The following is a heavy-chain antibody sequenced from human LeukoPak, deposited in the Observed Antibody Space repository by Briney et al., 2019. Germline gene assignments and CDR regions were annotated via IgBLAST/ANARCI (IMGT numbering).Heavy chain of an antibody. J-gene: IGHJ5*02. V-gene: IGHV7-4-1*02. CDR2: INTNTGNP. Sequence: ASVKVSRKASGYTFTTYPMNWVRQAPGQGLEWMGWINTNTGNPTYAQGFTGRFVFSLDTSVSTAYLQISSLKADDTAVYYCAXDPYTSXSWYXXXAXNWFDP. D-gene: IGHD6-13*01. CDR3: AXDPYTSXSWYXXXAXNWFDP. CDR1: GYTFTTYP.